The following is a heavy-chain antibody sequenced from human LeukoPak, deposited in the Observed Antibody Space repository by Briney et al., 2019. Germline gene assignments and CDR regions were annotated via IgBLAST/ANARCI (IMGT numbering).Heavy chain of an antibody. J-gene: IGHJ4*02. CDR3: ATDRSSSGWYYFEY. Sequence: GGSLRLSCAASGFTFSSYTMNWVRQAPGKGLEWVSYISSSSSTVYYADSVKGRFTISGDNAKNSLYLQMNSLRDEDTAVYYCATDRSSSGWYYFEYWGQGTLVTVSS. D-gene: IGHD6-19*01. V-gene: IGHV3-48*02. CDR1: GFTFSSYT. CDR2: ISSSSSTV.